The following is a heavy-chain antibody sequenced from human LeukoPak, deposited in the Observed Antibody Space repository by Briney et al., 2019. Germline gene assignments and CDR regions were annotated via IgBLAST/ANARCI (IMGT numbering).Heavy chain of an antibody. CDR1: GFTFSSHG. D-gene: IGHD2-2*01. Sequence: GGSLRLSCAASGFTFSSHGMHWVRQAPGKGLEWVAFIHYDGSNKYYGDSMKGRFTISRDNSKNTLYLQMNSLRAEDTAVYYCAKGYCSSTSCYPYNYYYMDVWGKGTTVTISS. V-gene: IGHV3-30*02. CDR3: AKGYCSSTSCYPYNYYYMDV. J-gene: IGHJ6*03. CDR2: IHYDGSNK.